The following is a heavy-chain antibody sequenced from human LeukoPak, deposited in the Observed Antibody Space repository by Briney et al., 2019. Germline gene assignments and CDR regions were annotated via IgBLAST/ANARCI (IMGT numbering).Heavy chain of an antibody. CDR3: ARGGQQLVEAVDY. D-gene: IGHD6-13*01. V-gene: IGHV4-38-2*02. J-gene: IGHJ4*02. Sequence: SETLSLTCTVSGYSITSAYYWGWIRQPPGKGLEWIGSIYHSGSTYYNPSLKSRVTISVDTSKNQFSLKLSSVTAADTAVYYCARGGQQLVEAVDYWGQGTLVTVSS. CDR2: IYHSGST. CDR1: GYSITSAYY.